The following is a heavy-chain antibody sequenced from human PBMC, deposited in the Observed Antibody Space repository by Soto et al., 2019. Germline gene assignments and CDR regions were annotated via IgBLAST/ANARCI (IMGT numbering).Heavy chain of an antibody. CDR3: ARGYSSSWYRETDNY. V-gene: IGHV3-21*01. CDR2: ISSSSSYI. Sequence: EVQLVESGGGLVKPGGSLRLSCAASGFTFSSYSMNWVRQAPGKGLEWVSSISSSSSYIYYADSVKGRFTISRDNAKNSLYLQMNSLRAEDTAVYYCARGYSSSWYRETDNYWGQGTLVTVSS. D-gene: IGHD6-13*01. CDR1: GFTFSSYS. J-gene: IGHJ4*02.